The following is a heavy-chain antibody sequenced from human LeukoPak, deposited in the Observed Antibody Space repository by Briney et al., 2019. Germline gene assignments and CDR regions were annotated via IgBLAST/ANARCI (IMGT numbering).Heavy chain of an antibody. CDR2: ISSSSSTI. D-gene: IGHD3-9*01. CDR1: GFTFSSYS. V-gene: IGHV3-48*04. Sequence: PGGSLRLSCAASGFTFSSYSMNWVRQAPGKGLEWVSYISSSSSTIYYADSVKGRFTISRDNAKNSLYLQMNSLRAEDTAVYYCARGVYDILTGYYPFDSWGQGTLVTVSS. J-gene: IGHJ4*02. CDR3: ARGVYDILTGYYPFDS.